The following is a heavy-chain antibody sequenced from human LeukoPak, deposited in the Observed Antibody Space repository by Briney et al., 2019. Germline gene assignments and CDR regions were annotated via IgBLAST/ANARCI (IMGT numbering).Heavy chain of an antibody. CDR1: GYTFTGYY. J-gene: IGHJ5*02. D-gene: IGHD3-22*01. Sequence: ASVKVSCKASGYTFTGYYMHWVRQAPGQGLEWMGWINPNSGGTNYAQKFQGWVTMTRDTSISTAYMELSRLRSDDTAVYYCAIEDYYDSSGYYHWGQGTLVTVSS. CDR3: AIEDYYDSSGYYH. CDR2: INPNSGGT. V-gene: IGHV1-2*04.